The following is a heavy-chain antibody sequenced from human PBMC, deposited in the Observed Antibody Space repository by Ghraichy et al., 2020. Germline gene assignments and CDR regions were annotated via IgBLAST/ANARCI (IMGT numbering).Heavy chain of an antibody. V-gene: IGHV4-59*01. J-gene: IGHJ3*02. Sequence: TLSLTCTVSGGSISSYYWSWIRQPPGKGLEWIGYIYYSGSTNYNPSLKSRVTISVDTSKNQFSLKLSSVTAADTAVYYCARGLVRVGATAFDIWGQGTMVTVSS. CDR1: GGSISSYY. CDR2: IYYSGST. CDR3: ARGLVRVGATAFDI. D-gene: IGHD1-26*01.